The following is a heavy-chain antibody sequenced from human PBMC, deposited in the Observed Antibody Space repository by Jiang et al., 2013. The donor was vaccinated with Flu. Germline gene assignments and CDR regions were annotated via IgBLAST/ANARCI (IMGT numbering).Heavy chain of an antibody. Sequence: GRVQPGESLRLSCAASGLTFSSYTMNWVRQAPGKGLEWVASISRDSKYIYYGDSLKGRIAIFRDNARNSLFLQMSSLRVEDSAVYYCATEKPSRTYVHYYGMDVWGPGTTVTVSS. D-gene: IGHD2-2*01. J-gene: IGHJ6*02. V-gene: IGHV3-21*01. CDR2: ISRDSKYI. CDR3: ATEKPSRTYVHYYGMDV. CDR1: GLTFSSYT.